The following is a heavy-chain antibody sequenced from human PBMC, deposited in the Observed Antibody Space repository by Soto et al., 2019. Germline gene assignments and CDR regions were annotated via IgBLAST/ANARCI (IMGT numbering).Heavy chain of an antibody. CDR1: GLTFSSYA. CDR2: ISGSGGST. Sequence: EVQLLESGGGLVQSGGSLRLSCAASGLTFSSYAMSWVRQAPGKGLEWVSAISGSGGSTFYADSVKGRFTISRDNSKNALFLQMNSLRAEDTAVYYCAGRIAVAGTLAYWGQGTLVTVSS. J-gene: IGHJ4*02. D-gene: IGHD6-19*01. V-gene: IGHV3-23*01. CDR3: AGRIAVAGTLAY.